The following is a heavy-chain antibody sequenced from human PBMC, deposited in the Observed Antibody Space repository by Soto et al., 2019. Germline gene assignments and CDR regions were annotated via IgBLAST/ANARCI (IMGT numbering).Heavy chain of an antibody. Sequence: EVQLLESGGGLVQPGGSLSLSCAASAFTFNNYAMSWVCQAPGKGLEWVSGIGGSGRTTYYADSVKGRFTISSYNSNNPLFLQMNGLRAEDTAVYYCAKSRYSDSSGDFYDYWGQGTLVTLSS. D-gene: IGHD3-22*01. CDR3: AKSRYSDSSGDFYDY. J-gene: IGHJ4*02. CDR2: IGGSGRTT. CDR1: AFTFNNYA. V-gene: IGHV3-23*01.